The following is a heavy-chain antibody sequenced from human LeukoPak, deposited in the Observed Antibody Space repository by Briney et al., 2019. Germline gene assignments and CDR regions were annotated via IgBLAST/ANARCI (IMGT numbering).Heavy chain of an antibody. D-gene: IGHD6-19*01. CDR1: GYSISSGYY. V-gene: IGHV4-38-2*01. J-gene: IGHJ4*02. CDR2: IYHSGST. Sequence: SETLSLTCAVSGYSISSGYYWGWIRQPPGKGLEWIGSIYHSGSTYYNPPLKSRVTLSVDTSKNQFSLKLSSVTAADTAVYYCARINSSGWYDFDYWGQGTLVTVSS. CDR3: ARINSSGWYDFDY.